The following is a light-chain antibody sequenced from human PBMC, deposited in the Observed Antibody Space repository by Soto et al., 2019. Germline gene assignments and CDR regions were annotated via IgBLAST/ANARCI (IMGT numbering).Light chain of an antibody. CDR1: SSNIGGGYD. CDR3: QSYDSSLSGRV. Sequence: QSVLTQPPSLSGAPGQRVTISCTGSSSNIGGGYDVHGYQQLPGTAPKLLMYGNSNRPSGVPDRFSGSKSGTSASLAITGRQAEDEADYYCQSYDSSLSGRVFGTGTKLTVL. CDR2: GNS. J-gene: IGLJ1*01. V-gene: IGLV1-40*01.